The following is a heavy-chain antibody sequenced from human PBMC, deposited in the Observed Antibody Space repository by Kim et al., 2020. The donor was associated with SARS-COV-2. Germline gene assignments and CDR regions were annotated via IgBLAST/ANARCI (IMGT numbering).Heavy chain of an antibody. J-gene: IGHJ4*02. CDR3: ARQSGVMYYYDSSGYYGLDY. CDR2: IYHSGST. D-gene: IGHD3-22*01. V-gene: IGHV4-4*02. CDR1: GGSISSSNW. Sequence: SETLSLTCAVSGGSISSSNWWSWVRQPPGKGLEWIGEIYHSGSTNYNPSLKSRVTISVDKSKNQVSLKLSSVTAADTAVYYCARQSGVMYYYDSSGYYGLDYWGQGTLVTVSS.